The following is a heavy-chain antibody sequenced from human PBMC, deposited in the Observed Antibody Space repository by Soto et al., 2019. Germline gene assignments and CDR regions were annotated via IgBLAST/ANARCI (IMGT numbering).Heavy chain of an antibody. D-gene: IGHD3-10*01. V-gene: IGHV4-34*01. CDR2: INHSGST. CDR3: ARGRDYYGSGSYYLTFFDY. J-gene: IGHJ4*02. Sequence: KASETLSLTCAVYGGSFSGYYWSWIRQPPGKGLEWIGEINHSGSTNYNPSLKSRVTISVDTSKNQFSLKLSSVTAADTAVYYCARGRDYYGSGSYYLTFFDYWGQGTLVTVSS. CDR1: GGSFSGYY.